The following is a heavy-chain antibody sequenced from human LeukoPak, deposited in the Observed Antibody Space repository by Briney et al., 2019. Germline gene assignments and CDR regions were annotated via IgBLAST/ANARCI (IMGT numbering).Heavy chain of an antibody. J-gene: IGHJ3*02. CDR3: AKDRYSSSHDAFDI. CDR2: ISYDGSNK. D-gene: IGHD6-19*01. V-gene: IGHV3-30-3*01. CDR1: GFTFSSYA. Sequence: AGGSLRLSCAASGFTFSSYAMHWVRQAPGKGLEWVAVISYDGSNKYYADSVKGRFTISRDNSKNTLYLQMNSLRVEDTAVYYCAKDRYSSSHDAFDIWGQGTMVTVSS.